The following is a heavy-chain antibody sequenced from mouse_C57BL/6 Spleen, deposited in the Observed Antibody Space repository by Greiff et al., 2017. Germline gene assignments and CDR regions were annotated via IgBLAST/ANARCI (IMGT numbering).Heavy chain of an antibody. CDR3: ASPLYDYDWYFDV. J-gene: IGHJ1*03. Sequence: VQLQQSGAELAKPGASVKLSCKASGYTFTSYWMHWVKQRPGQGLEWIGYINPSSGYTKYNQKFKDKATLTADKSSSTAYMQLSSLTYEDAAVYYCASPLYDYDWYFDVWGTGTTVTVSS. CDR2: INPSSGYT. D-gene: IGHD2-4*01. CDR1: GYTFTSYW. V-gene: IGHV1-7*01.